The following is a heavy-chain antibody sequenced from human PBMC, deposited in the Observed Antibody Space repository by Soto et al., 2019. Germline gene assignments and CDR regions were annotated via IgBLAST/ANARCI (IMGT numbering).Heavy chain of an antibody. Sequence: QVQLQQWGAGLLKPSETLSLTCAVYGGSFSGYXWSWIRQPPGKGLEWIGEINHSGSTNYNPXLKSRVTISVDTSKNQFSLKLSSVTAADTAVYYCAREIGDIVVVVAATSPGWFDPWGQGTLVTVSS. CDR2: INHSGST. D-gene: IGHD2-15*01. V-gene: IGHV4-34*01. CDR1: GGSFSGYX. J-gene: IGHJ5*02. CDR3: AREIGDIVVVVAATSPGWFDP.